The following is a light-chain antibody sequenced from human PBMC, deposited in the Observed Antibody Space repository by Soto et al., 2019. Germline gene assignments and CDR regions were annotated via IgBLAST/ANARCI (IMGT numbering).Light chain of an antibody. CDR3: SSYTST. CDR2: DVS. Sequence: QSALTQPASVSGSPGQSITISCTGTSSDVGGYNYVSWYQQHPGKAPKLMIYDVSNRPSGVSNRFSGSKSGNTASLTISGLQAEDGADYYCSSYTSTFGGGTKVTVL. V-gene: IGLV2-14*01. CDR1: SSDVGGYNY. J-gene: IGLJ2*01.